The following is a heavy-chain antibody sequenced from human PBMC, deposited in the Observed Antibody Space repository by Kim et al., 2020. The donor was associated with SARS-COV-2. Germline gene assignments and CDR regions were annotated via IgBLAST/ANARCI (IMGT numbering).Heavy chain of an antibody. J-gene: IGHJ4*02. CDR3: ARGRRELDISQSGGYYFDY. CDR2: INHSGST. Sequence: SETLSLTCAVYGGSFSGYYWSWIRQPPGKGLEWIGEINHSGSTNYNPSLKSRVTISVDTSKNQFSLKLSSVTAADTAVYYCARGRRELDISQSGGYYFDYWGQGTLVTVSS. V-gene: IGHV4-34*01. CDR1: GGSFSGYY. D-gene: IGHD1-26*01.